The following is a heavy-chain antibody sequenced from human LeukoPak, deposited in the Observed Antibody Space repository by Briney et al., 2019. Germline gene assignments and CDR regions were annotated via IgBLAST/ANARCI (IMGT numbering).Heavy chain of an antibody. Sequence: GGSLRLSCAASGFTFSSYAMSWVRQAPGKGLEWVSAISGSGGSTYHADSVKGRFTISRDNSKNTLYLQMNSLRAEDTAVYYCAKDCRPYYYDSSGHDYWGQGTLVTVSS. CDR2: ISGSGGST. CDR1: GFTFSSYA. D-gene: IGHD3-22*01. J-gene: IGHJ4*02. CDR3: AKDCRPYYYDSSGHDY. V-gene: IGHV3-23*01.